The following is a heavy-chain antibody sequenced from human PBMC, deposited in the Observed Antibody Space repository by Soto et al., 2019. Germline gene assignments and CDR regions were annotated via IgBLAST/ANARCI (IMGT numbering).Heavy chain of an antibody. J-gene: IGHJ6*02. CDR1: GFTFSSYA. CDR3: ARDRGDILTGYHSQYYYYYYGMDV. CDR2: ISYDGSNK. D-gene: IGHD3-9*01. V-gene: IGHV3-30-3*01. Sequence: PGGSLRLSCAASGFTFSSYAMHWVRQAPGKGLEWVAVISYDGSNKYYADSVKGRFTISRDNCKNTLYLEMNRLRAEDTDVYYCARDRGDILTGYHSQYYYYYYGMDVWGQGTTVTVSS.